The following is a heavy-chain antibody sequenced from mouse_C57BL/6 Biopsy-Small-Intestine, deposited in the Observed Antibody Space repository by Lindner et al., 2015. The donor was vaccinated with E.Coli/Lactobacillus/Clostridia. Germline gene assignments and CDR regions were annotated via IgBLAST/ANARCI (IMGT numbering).Heavy chain of an antibody. J-gene: IGHJ4*01. V-gene: IGHV3-8*01. CDR2: ISFSGST. CDR1: DYSITSDY. Sequence: VQLQESGPGLAKPSQTLSLTCSVTDYSITSDYWSWIRKFPGNKLEYMGYISFSGSTYYNPSLKSRISITRDTSKNQYYLQLNSVTTEDTATYYCARWADDYPYYYAMDYWGQGTSVTVSS. CDR3: ARWADDYPYYYAMDY. D-gene: IGHD2-4*01.